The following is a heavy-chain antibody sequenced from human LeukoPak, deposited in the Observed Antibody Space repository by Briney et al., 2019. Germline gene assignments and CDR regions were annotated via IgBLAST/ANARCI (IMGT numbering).Heavy chain of an antibody. D-gene: IGHD2-2*01. CDR2: IYTSGST. Sequence: PSETLSLTCTVSGGSISSYYWSWIRQPAGKGLEWIGRIYTSGSTNYNPSLKSRATMSVDTSKNQFSLKLSSVTAADTAVYYCARVSGYCSSTSCPPEFDIWGQGTMVTVSS. CDR1: GGSISSYY. V-gene: IGHV4-4*07. J-gene: IGHJ3*02. CDR3: ARVSGYCSSTSCPPEFDI.